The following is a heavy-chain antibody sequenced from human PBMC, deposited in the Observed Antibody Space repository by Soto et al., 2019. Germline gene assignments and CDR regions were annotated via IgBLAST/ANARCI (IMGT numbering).Heavy chain of an antibody. J-gene: IGHJ5*01. V-gene: IGHV6-1*01. CDR2: TYYSSNWYY. CDR3: VRLIGSSWLDS. Sequence: SQTLSLTCAISGDSVSSYSSTWNWIRQSPSRGLEWLGRTYYSSNWYYAYAVSVKSRITINPDTSNNQLSLHLNSVTPDDTAVYYSVRLIGSSWLDSWGQGTLITVFS. D-gene: IGHD6-13*01. CDR1: GDSVSSYSST.